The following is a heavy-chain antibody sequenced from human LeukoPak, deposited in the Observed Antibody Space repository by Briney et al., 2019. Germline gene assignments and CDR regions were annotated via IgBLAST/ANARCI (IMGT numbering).Heavy chain of an antibody. CDR1: GGTFSSYA. CDR3: AREGVNGMDV. Sequence: GASVKVSCKASGGTFSSYAISWVRQAPGQGLEWMGGIIPIFSTANYAQKFQGRVTITADESTSTAYMELSSLRSEDTAVYYCAREGVNGMDVWGQGTTVTVSS. J-gene: IGHJ6*02. CDR2: IIPIFSTA. D-gene: IGHD3-10*01. V-gene: IGHV1-69*13.